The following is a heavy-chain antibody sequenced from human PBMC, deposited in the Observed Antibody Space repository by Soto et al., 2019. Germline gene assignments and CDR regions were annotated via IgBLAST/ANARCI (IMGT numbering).Heavy chain of an antibody. V-gene: IGHV3-30*18. CDR2: ISYDGSNK. D-gene: IGHD6-13*01. J-gene: IGHJ4*02. CDR3: AKDSSSRVAADY. Sequence: QVQLVESGGGVVQPGRSLRLSCAASGFTFSSYGMHWVRQAPGKGLEWVAVISYDGSNKYYADSVKGRFTISRDNSKNTLYLQMNSLRAEDTAVYYCAKDSSSRVAADYWGQGTLVTVSS. CDR1: GFTFSSYG.